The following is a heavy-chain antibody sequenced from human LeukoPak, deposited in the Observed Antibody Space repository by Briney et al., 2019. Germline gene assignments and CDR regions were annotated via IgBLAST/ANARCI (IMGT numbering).Heavy chain of an antibody. D-gene: IGHD2-2*01. Sequence: GGSLRLSCAASGFTFSSYSMNWVRQAPGKGLEWVSSISSDSNYIFYADSVQGRFTISRDNAVNSLFLQMNSLRAEDTAVYYCASRYCTSTNCYAFDIWGQGTMVTVSS. J-gene: IGHJ3*02. CDR3: ASRYCTSTNCYAFDI. V-gene: IGHV3-21*01. CDR1: GFTFSSYS. CDR2: ISSDSNYI.